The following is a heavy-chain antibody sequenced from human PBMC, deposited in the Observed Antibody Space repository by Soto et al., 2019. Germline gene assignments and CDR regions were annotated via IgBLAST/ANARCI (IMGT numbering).Heavy chain of an antibody. CDR1: GFTVSSSY. J-gene: IGHJ6*02. Sequence: GGSLRLSCNASGFTVSSSYMSWFRQAPGMGLEWVAVIESGGTAHYADSVKGRFTISRDNPNNIIYLQLHTLRAEDTAVYYCAKDLGPLKLLNYVFYGLDVWGQGTTVTVSS. CDR2: IESGGTA. V-gene: IGHV3-53*01. CDR3: AKDLGPLKLLNYVFYGLDV. D-gene: IGHD2-21*02.